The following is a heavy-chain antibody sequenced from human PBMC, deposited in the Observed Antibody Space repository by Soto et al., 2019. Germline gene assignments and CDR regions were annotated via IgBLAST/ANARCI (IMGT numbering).Heavy chain of an antibody. Sequence: GGSLRLSCAASGFTSSSYGMHWVRQAPGKGLGWVAVLGYDGRNTYYADSVKGRFNTARDNSKTALYLQMNSLRAEDTAVYYCASEGGSLRFLMWLPHCNYYYYGMDVWGQGTTVTVSS. D-gene: IGHD3-3*01. CDR2: LGYDGRNT. V-gene: IGHV3-33*01. J-gene: IGHJ6*02. CDR1: GFTSSSYG. CDR3: ASEGGSLRFLMWLPHCNYYYYGMDV.